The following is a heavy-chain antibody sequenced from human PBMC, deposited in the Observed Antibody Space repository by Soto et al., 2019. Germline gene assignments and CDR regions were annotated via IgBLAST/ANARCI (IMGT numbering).Heavy chain of an antibody. CDR3: TLGGYSGDDFDYFDY. D-gene: IGHD5-12*01. CDR2: ISESGGRT. J-gene: IGHJ4*02. CDR1: GFTVSSKY. Sequence: PGGSLRLSCAASGFTVSSKYMSWVRQAPGRGLEWVSAISESGGRTYNADSVKGRFTISRDNSKNTLYLLMNSLRAEDTALYYCTLGGYSGDDFDYFDYWGQGTPVTVSS. V-gene: IGHV3-23*01.